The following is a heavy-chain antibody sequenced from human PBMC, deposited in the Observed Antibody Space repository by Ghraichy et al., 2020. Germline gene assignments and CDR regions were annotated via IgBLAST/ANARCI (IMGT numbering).Heavy chain of an antibody. V-gene: IGHV3-74*01. D-gene: IGHD6-19*01. Sequence: GESLRLSCAASGFTFSSYWMHWVRQAPGKGLVWVSRINSDGSSTSYADSVKGRFTISRDNAKNTLYLQMNSLRAEDTAVYYCARDSSGWPAYYYYYYGMDVWGQGTTVTVSS. CDR2: INSDGSST. CDR1: GFTFSSYW. CDR3: ARDSSGWPAYYYYYYGMDV. J-gene: IGHJ6*02.